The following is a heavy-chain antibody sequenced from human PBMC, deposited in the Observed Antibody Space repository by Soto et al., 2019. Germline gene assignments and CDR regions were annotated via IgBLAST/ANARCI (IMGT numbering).Heavy chain of an antibody. J-gene: IGHJ4*02. CDR2: INPDGSAE. CDR3: GREKWLQPDY. V-gene: IGHV3-7*04. D-gene: IGHD5-12*01. Sequence: EVQLVESGGDLVQPGGSLRLTCVVSGLNFNNAWMNWVRQAPGKGLEWVANINPDGSAEGCVHSVRGRFTISRDNAKNSLYLQMNSLRADDTAVYYCGREKWLQPDYWGQGTLVTVSS. CDR1: GLNFNNAW.